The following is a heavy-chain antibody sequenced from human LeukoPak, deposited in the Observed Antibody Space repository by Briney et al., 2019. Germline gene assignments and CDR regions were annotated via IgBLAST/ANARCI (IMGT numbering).Heavy chain of an antibody. D-gene: IGHD1-1*01. Sequence: GGSLRLSCAVSGFTFSSYCMSWIRQAPRDGMGWVANIKQDGSEKYYVDSVKGRFTISRDNAKNSVYLQMNSLRAEDTALYYCARDVYNMGDYWGQGTLVTVSS. J-gene: IGHJ4*02. CDR1: GFTFSSYC. CDR2: IKQDGSEK. CDR3: ARDVYNMGDY. V-gene: IGHV3-7*01.